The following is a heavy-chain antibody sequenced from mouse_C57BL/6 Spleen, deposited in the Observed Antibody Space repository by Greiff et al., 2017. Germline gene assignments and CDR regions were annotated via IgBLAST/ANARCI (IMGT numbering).Heavy chain of an antibody. CDR3: VRLYDGYRD. J-gene: IGHJ3*01. D-gene: IGHD2-3*01. CDR2: IRSKSNNYAT. Sequence: DVKLVESGGGLVQPKGSLKLSCAASGFSFNTYAMNWVRQAPGKGLEWVARIRSKSNNYATYYADSVKDRFTISRDDSESMLYLQMNNLKTEDTAMYYCVRLYDGYRDWGQGTLVTVSA. CDR1: GFSFNTYA. V-gene: IGHV10-1*01.